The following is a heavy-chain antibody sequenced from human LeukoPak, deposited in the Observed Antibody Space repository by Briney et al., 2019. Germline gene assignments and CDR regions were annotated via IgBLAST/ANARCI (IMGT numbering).Heavy chain of an antibody. D-gene: IGHD2-2*01. CDR1: GFTFSNYV. J-gene: IGHJ4*02. CDR3: AKGDTSWLYVDY. V-gene: IGHV3-23*01. Sequence: GSLRLSCAASGFTFSNYVMSWVRQAPGKGLEWVSSISASGGSPYYAASVKGRFTISRDNSKNTLHLQMNSLRAGDTAVYYCAKGDTSWLYVDYWGQGTLVTVSS. CDR2: ISASGGSP.